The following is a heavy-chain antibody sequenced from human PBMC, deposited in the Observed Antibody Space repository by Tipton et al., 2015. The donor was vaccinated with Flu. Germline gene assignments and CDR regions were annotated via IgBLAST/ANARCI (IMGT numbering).Heavy chain of an antibody. CDR2: IIGVGNTI. CDR1: GFSFSSYS. V-gene: IGHV3-48*01. J-gene: IGHJ4*02. Sequence: SLRLSCAASGFSFSSYSMTWVRQAPGRGLEWVAYIIGVGNTIYYADSVKGRFTISRDNAKESVYLQMNSLRAEDTSLYYCARDRSIATRNPFDYWGQGILVTVSS. CDR3: ARDRSIATRNPFDY. D-gene: IGHD6-6*01.